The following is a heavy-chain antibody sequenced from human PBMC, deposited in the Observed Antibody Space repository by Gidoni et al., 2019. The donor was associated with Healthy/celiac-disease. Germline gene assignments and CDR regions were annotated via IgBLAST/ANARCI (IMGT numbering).Heavy chain of an antibody. J-gene: IGHJ6*02. CDR2: IIPICGTA. Sequence: QVQLVQSGAEVKKPGSSVKVSCKASGGPFSSYAISWVRQAPGHGLEWMGGIIPICGTANYAQKFQGIVTITADKSTSTAYMELSSLRSEDTAAYYCASTSIAARRSYYGMDVWGQGTTVTVSS. D-gene: IGHD6-6*01. CDR3: ASTSIAARRSYYGMDV. V-gene: IGHV1-69*06. CDR1: GGPFSSYA.